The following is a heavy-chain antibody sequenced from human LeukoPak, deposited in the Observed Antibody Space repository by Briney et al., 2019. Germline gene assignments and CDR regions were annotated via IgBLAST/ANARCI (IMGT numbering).Heavy chain of an antibody. J-gene: IGHJ4*02. Sequence: SVRVSCKASGGTFSSYAISWVRQAPGQGLEWMGGIIPIFGTANYAQKFQGRVTITTDESTSTAYMELSSLRSEDTAVYYCARAIHYYDSSGCGGYWGQGTLVTVSS. V-gene: IGHV1-69*05. CDR1: GGTFSSYA. CDR2: IIPIFGTA. CDR3: ARAIHYYDSSGCGGY. D-gene: IGHD3-22*01.